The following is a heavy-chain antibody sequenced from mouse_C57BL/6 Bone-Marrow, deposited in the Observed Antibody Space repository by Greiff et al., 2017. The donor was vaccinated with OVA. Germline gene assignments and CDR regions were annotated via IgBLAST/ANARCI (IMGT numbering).Heavy chain of an antibody. CDR3: ARWGIYYDYDGTNFDV. D-gene: IGHD2-4*01. CDR2: INPSNGGT. CDR1: GYTFTSYW. V-gene: IGHV1-53*01. Sequence: QVQLKQPGTELVKPGASVKLSCKASGYTFTSYWMHWVKQRPGQGLEWIGNINPSNGGTNYNEKFKSKATLTVDKSSSTAYMQLSSLTSEDSAVYYCARWGIYYDYDGTNFDVWGTGTTVTVSS. J-gene: IGHJ1*03.